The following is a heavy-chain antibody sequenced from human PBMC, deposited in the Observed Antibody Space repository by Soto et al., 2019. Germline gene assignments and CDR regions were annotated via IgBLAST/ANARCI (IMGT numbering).Heavy chain of an antibody. Sequence: ASVKVSCKASGYTFTSYDINWVRQATGQGLEWMGWMNPNSGNTGYAQKFQGRVTMTRNTSISTAYMELSSLRSEDTAVYYCASGLVVHDAFDIWGQGTMVTVSS. CDR1: GYTFTSYD. D-gene: IGHD2-8*02. CDR2: MNPNSGNT. V-gene: IGHV1-8*01. CDR3: ASGLVVHDAFDI. J-gene: IGHJ3*02.